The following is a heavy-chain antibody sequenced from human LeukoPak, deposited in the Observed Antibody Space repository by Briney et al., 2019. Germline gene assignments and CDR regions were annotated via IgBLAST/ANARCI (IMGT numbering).Heavy chain of an antibody. V-gene: IGHV3-33*07. CDR1: GFTFSSHG. CDR2: IWFDESKE. CDR3: TRLTGVGSYQHLDY. Sequence: GTSLRLSCAASGFTFSSHGMYWVRQAPDKGLEWVAVIWFDESKEYYTDSVKGRFTISRDNSKNTLWLQMNSLRAEDTAVYYCTRLTGVGSYQHLDYWGQGTLVTVSS. J-gene: IGHJ4*02. D-gene: IGHD1-26*01.